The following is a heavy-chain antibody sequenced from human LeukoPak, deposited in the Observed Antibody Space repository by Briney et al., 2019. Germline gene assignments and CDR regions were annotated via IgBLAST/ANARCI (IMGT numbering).Heavy chain of an antibody. CDR3: ARQSYGSSYYFDY. D-gene: IGHD6-6*01. CDR1: GYTFNDYY. J-gene: IGHJ4*02. V-gene: IGHV1-2*02. Sequence: ASVKVSCKASGYTFNDYYMHWVRQAPGQGLEWMGWINPNTGTTNYAQKFQGRVTLTRDTSINTAYMELSSLTSDDTAVYYCARQSYGSSYYFDYWGQGTLVTVSS. CDR2: INPNTGTT.